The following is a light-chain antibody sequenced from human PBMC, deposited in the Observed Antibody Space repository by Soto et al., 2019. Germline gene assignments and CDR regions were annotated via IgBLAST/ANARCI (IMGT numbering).Light chain of an antibody. J-gene: IGKJ1*01. CDR1: QSVSRN. CDR3: QQYTFWPQT. CDR2: GAS. V-gene: IGKV3-15*01. Sequence: EVVMTQSPATLSVSPGERATLSCRASQSVSRNLAWYQRKPGQSPRLLIYGASTRATGIPARFSGSGSGTDFTLTISSLQSEDCTVYYCQQYTFWPQTFGQGTKVDIK.